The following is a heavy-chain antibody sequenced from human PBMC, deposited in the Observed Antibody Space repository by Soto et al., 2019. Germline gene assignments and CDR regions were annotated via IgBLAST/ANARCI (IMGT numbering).Heavy chain of an antibody. V-gene: IGHV4-30-4*01. CDR1: GGSISSGDYY. D-gene: IGHD3-3*01. Sequence: SSETLSLTCTVSGGSISSGDYYWSWIRQPPGKGLEWIGYIYYSGSTYYNPSLKSRVTISVDTSKNQFSLKLSSVTAADTAVYYCARGSTIFGVVSYDYWGQGTLVTVSS. J-gene: IGHJ4*02. CDR2: IYYSGST. CDR3: ARGSTIFGVVSYDY.